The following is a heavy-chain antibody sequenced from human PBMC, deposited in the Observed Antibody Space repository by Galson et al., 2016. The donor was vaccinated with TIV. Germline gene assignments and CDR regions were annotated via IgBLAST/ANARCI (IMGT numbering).Heavy chain of an antibody. D-gene: IGHD6-13*01. Sequence: SLRLSCAASGLSVSINYMTWVRQDPGKGLEWVSLISDGGNTYYPDSVKGRFTISRDNSKNTLYLQMNSLRLEDTAVYYCARDRRLAAANNYYYYYFGLDVWGQGTTVTVSS. CDR1: GLSVSINY. J-gene: IGHJ6*02. V-gene: IGHV3-66*02. CDR2: ISDGGNT. CDR3: ARDRRLAAANNYYYYYFGLDV.